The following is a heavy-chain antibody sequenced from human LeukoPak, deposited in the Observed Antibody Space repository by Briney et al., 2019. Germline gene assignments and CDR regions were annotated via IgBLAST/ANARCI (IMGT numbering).Heavy chain of an antibody. Sequence: ASVEVSCKASGYTFTGYYMHWVRQAPGQGLEWMGWINPNSGGTNYAQKFQGRVTMTRDTSISTAYMELSRLRSDDTAVYYCAREGDIVVGFDYWGQGTLVTVSS. CDR3: AREGDIVVGFDY. CDR2: INPNSGGT. CDR1: GYTFTGYY. V-gene: IGHV1-2*02. J-gene: IGHJ4*02. D-gene: IGHD2-2*01.